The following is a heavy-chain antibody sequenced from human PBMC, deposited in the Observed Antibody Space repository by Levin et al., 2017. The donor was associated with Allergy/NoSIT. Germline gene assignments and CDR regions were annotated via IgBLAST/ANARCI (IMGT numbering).Heavy chain of an antibody. CDR2: ISWNSGSI. V-gene: IGHV3-9*01. Sequence: PGGSLRLSCAASGFTFDDYAMHWVRQAPGKGLAWVSGISWNSGSIGYADSVKGRFTISRDNAKNSLYLQMNSLRAEDTALYYCAKDSGSSWYAEYFQHWGQGTLVTVSS. CDR1: GFTFDDYA. CDR3: AKDSGSSWYAEYFQH. J-gene: IGHJ1*01. D-gene: IGHD6-13*01.